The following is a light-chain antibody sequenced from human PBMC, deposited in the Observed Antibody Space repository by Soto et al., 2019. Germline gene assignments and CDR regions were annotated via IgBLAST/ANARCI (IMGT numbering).Light chain of an antibody. V-gene: IGLV2-14*01. CDR2: EVR. CDR1: SSDVGRYNY. Sequence: QSALTQPAAVSGPPGQSITISCTGTSSDVGRYNYVSWYQQHSGKAPTLVIYEVRNRPSGISNRFSASKSGNTASLTISGLQAEDEADYYCTSYTSNTTWVFGGGTQLNVL. CDR3: TSYTSNTTWV. J-gene: IGLJ3*02.